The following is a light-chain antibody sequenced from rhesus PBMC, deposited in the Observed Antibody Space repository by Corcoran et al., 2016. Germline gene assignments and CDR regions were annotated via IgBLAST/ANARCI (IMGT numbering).Light chain of an antibody. CDR2: FAS. Sequence: DIQMTQSPSSLSASVGDTVTITCRARQDINNYSAWYQQKPGKVPKPLIYFASNLESGVPSRMSGSGSVTAFTLPISSLQPENFATYYCQQHNSYPRTFGRGTKVEIK. CDR3: QQHNSYPRT. V-gene: IGKV1S14*01. CDR1: QDINNY. J-gene: IGKJ1*01.